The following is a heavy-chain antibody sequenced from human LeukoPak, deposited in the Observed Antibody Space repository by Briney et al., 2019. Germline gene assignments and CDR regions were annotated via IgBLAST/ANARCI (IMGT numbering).Heavy chain of an antibody. V-gene: IGHV4-34*01. CDR2: INHSGST. Sequence: SETLSLTCAVYGGSFSGYYWSWIRQPPGKGLEWIGAINHSGSTNYNPSLKSRVTISVDTSKNQFSLKLSSVTAADTAVYYCARYYDSRASLRVMPRVGYGMDVWGQGTTVTVSS. J-gene: IGHJ6*02. D-gene: IGHD3-22*01. CDR3: ARYYDSRASLRVMPRVGYGMDV. CDR1: GGSFSGYY.